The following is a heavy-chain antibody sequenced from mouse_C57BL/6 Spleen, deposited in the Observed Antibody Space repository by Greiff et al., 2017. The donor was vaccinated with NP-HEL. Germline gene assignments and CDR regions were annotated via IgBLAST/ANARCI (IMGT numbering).Heavy chain of an antibody. CDR1: GFTFSDYG. CDR3: ARPEYMGWVAY. J-gene: IGHJ3*01. Sequence: EVKVVESGGGLVKPGGSLKLSCAASGFTFSDYGMHWVRQTPEQGLEWVAYISSGSSTIYYADTVKGRSTISRDNAKNTLFLQMTRRRAEDTAMYYCARPEYMGWVAYGGKGTLVTVSA. D-gene: IGHD1-1*02. CDR2: ISSGSSTI. V-gene: IGHV5-17*01.